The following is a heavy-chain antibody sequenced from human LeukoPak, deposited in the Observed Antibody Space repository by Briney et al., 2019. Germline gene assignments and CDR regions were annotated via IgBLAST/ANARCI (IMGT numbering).Heavy chain of an antibody. J-gene: IGHJ4*02. V-gene: IGHV4-31*03. CDR3: AGEAPLYDSSGYSSFDY. Sequence: MTSETLSLTCTVSGGSISSGGYYWSWIRQHPGKGLEWIGYIYYSGSTYYNPSLKSRVTISVDTSKNQFSLKLSSVTAADTAVYYCAGEAPLYDSSGYSSFDYWGQGTLVTVSS. CDR2: IYYSGST. D-gene: IGHD3-22*01. CDR1: GGSISSGGYY.